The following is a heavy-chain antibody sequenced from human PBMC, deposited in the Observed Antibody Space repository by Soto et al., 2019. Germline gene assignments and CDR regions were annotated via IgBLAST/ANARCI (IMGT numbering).Heavy chain of an antibody. CDR3: ARVLHRVAVVSGSGAFDI. V-gene: IGHV1-18*01. Sequence: ASVKVSSKSSGYTFTSYGISWVRQSPGQGLEWMGWISAYNGNTNYAQKLQGRVTMTTDTSTSTAYMELRSLRSDDTAVYYCARVLHRVAVVSGSGAFDIWGQGTMVTVSS. J-gene: IGHJ3*02. CDR2: ISAYNGNT. CDR1: GYTFTSYG. D-gene: IGHD6-19*01.